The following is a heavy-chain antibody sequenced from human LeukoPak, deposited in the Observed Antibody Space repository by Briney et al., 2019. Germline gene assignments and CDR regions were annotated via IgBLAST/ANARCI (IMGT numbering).Heavy chain of an antibody. CDR3: ARVHDSGLDV. J-gene: IGHJ3*01. Sequence: PGGSLRLSCAASGFTFSTYWMHWVRQAPGKGLVWVSSIDTAGDTYYSVSVKGRFTISRENARNSLYLQMNSLRAGDTALYYCARVHDSGLDVWGQGTMVTVSS. V-gene: IGHV3-13*01. CDR1: GFTFSTYW. CDR2: IDTAGDT. D-gene: IGHD3-3*01.